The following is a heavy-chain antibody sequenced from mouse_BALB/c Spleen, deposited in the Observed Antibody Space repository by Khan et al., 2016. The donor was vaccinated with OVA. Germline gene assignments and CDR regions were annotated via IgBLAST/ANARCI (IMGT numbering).Heavy chain of an antibody. J-gene: IGHJ3*01. Sequence: VELQQSGPEPVRPGASVKISCKGSGYTFADSGMHWVRQSHAKSLEWIGVISTYYGNIKYNQKFEGRATMTVDKSSSTAYMELARMTSKDSAVYFCIRGGISEFAYWGQGTLVTVSA. V-gene: IGHV1S137*01. CDR2: ISTYYGNI. CDR3: IRGGISEFAY. D-gene: IGHD1-1*02. CDR1: GYTFADSG.